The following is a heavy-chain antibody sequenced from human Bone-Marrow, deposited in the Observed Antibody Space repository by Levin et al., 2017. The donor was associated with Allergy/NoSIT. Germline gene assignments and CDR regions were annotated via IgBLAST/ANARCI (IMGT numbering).Heavy chain of an antibody. V-gene: IGHV3-20*04. J-gene: IGHJ4*02. CDR2: INWNGVTK. Sequence: GGSLRLSCEASGFTFDNYGMAWIRQAPGKGLEWVAGINWNGVTKSYVGSVKGRFIISRDNAKNSLSLEMTSLRGDDTALYYCARADFGDYEAGDYWGQGTLVTVSS. D-gene: IGHD4-17*01. CDR3: ARADFGDYEAGDY. CDR1: GFTFDNYG.